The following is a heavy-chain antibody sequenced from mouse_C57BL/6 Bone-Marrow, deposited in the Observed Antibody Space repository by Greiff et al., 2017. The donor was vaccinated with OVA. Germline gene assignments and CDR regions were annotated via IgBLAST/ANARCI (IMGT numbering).Heavy chain of an antibody. Sequence: SGAELARPGASVKLSCKASGYTFTSYGISWVKQRTGQGLEWIGEIYPRSGNTYYNEKFKGKATLTADKSSSTAYMELRSLTSEDSAVYFCARGITTVGAPYFDYWGQGTTLTVSS. CDR1: GYTFTSYG. CDR3: ARGITTVGAPYFDY. V-gene: IGHV1-81*01. CDR2: IYPRSGNT. J-gene: IGHJ2*01. D-gene: IGHD1-1*01.